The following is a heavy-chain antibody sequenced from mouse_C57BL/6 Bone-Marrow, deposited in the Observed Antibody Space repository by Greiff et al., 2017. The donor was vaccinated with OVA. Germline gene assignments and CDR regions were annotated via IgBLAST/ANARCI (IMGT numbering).Heavy chain of an antibody. CDR3: ADDGYAV. Sequence: VQLQQSGAELVRPGTSVTVSCKASGYAFTNYLIEWVMQRPGQGLEWIGVINPGSGGTNYYEKFKGKATLTADKSSSTTYMQLSSLTSGDSAVYFCADDGYAVWGQGTLVTVSA. CDR2: INPGSGGT. D-gene: IGHD2-3*01. J-gene: IGHJ3*01. CDR1: GYAFTNYL. V-gene: IGHV1-54*01.